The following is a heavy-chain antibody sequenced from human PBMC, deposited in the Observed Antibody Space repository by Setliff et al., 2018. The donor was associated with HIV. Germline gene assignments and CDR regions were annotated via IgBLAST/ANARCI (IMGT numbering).Heavy chain of an antibody. D-gene: IGHD2-2*01. V-gene: IGHV1-69*05. J-gene: IGHJ4*02. CDR3: CDSNSCYGIGPIDF. CDR1: GGTFSSYA. CDR2: IIPIFGTA. Sequence: ASVKVSCKASGGTFSSYAISWVRQAPGQGLEWMGGIIPIFGTANYAQKFQGRVTITTDESTSTAYEDTAVYYCARKDGVGYCDSNSCYGIGPIDFWGQGSLVTVSS.